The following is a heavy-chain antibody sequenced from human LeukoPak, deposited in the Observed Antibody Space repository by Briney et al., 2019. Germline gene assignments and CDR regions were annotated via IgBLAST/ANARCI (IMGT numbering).Heavy chain of an antibody. J-gene: IGHJ4*02. Sequence: PSETLSLTCTVSGGSISSSAYHWGWIRQPPGKGLEWIGSIRSSGSTYYNPSLKSRVTISVRTSKNQFSLKLSSVTAADTAVYYCARLWSTYCSGGSCPHQHNYWGQGTLATVSS. CDR2: IRSSGST. CDR3: ARLWSTYCSGGSCPHQHNY. V-gene: IGHV4-39*01. CDR1: GGSISSSAYH. D-gene: IGHD2-15*01.